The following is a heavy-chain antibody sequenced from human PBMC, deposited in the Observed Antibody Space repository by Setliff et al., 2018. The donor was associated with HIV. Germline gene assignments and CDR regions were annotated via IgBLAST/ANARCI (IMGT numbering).Heavy chain of an antibody. J-gene: IGHJ3*02. Sequence: LSLTCTVVGGSISSHYWSWVRQPPGKGLEWIGYMFYNGRSNYNPSLKSRATISVDASKNRSSLELRSVTAADTAVYYCARTSVSGWRTPAVDIWGQGTMVTVSS. D-gene: IGHD6-19*01. CDR1: GGSISSHY. CDR3: ARTSVSGWRTPAVDI. CDR2: MFYNGRS. V-gene: IGHV4-59*11.